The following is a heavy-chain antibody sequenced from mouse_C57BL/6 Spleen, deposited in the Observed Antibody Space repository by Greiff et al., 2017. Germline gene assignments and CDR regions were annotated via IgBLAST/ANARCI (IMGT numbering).Heavy chain of an antibody. V-gene: IGHV1-74*01. CDR2: IHPSDSDT. J-gene: IGHJ4*01. CDR3: ATERIYYSNYRAMDY. Sequence: QVQLQQPGAELVKPGASVKVSCKASGYTFTSYWMHWVKQRPGQGLEWIGRIHPSDSDTNYNQKFKGKATLTVDKSSSTAYMQLSSLTSEDSAVYDCATERIYYSNYRAMDYWGQGTSVTVSS. D-gene: IGHD2-5*01. CDR1: GYTFTSYW.